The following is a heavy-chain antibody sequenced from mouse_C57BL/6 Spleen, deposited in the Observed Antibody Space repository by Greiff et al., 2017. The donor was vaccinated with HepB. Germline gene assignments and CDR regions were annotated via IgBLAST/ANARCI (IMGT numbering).Heavy chain of an antibody. V-gene: IGHV1-64*01. Sequence: QVQLKQPGAELVKPGASVKLSCKASGYTFTSYWMHWVKQRPGQGLEWIGMIHPNSGSTNYNEKFKSKATLTVDKSSSTAYMQLSSLTSEDSAVYYWARSGFYYDYEDYAMDYWGQGTSVTVSS. J-gene: IGHJ4*01. CDR1: GYTFTSYW. D-gene: IGHD2-4*01. CDR3: ARSGFYYDYEDYAMDY. CDR2: IHPNSGST.